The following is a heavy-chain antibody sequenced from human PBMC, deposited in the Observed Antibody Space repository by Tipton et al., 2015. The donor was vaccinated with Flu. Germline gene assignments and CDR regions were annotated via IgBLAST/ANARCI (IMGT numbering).Heavy chain of an antibody. CDR3: ARQRRQWLVLDY. D-gene: IGHD6-19*01. Sequence: TLSLTCTVSGGSISSYYWSWIRQPAGKGLEWIGRIYYSGSTYYNPSLKSRVTISVDTSKNQFSLKLSSVTAADTAVYYCARQRRQWLVLDYWGQGTLVTVSS. CDR2: IYYSGST. J-gene: IGHJ4*02. CDR1: GGSISSYY. V-gene: IGHV4-59*05.